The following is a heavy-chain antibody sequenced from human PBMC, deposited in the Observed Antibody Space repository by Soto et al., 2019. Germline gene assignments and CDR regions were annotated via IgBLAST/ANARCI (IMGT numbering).Heavy chain of an antibody. CDR1: GFSLSNYA. CDR2: ISASGDST. CDR3: AKDYPEITAPGNY. V-gene: IGHV3-23*01. D-gene: IGHD6-13*01. Sequence: GGSLRLSCAASGFSLSNYAMSWVRQAPGKGLEWVSAISASGDSTHYTGSVKGRFAISRDSSKNTLYLQMNSLRAEDTAVYYCAKDYPEITAPGNYWGQGTLVTVSS. J-gene: IGHJ4*02.